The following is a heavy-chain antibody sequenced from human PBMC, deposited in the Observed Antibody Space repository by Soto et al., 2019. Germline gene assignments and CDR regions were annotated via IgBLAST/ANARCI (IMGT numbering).Heavy chain of an antibody. D-gene: IGHD6-19*01. CDR1: GYTLTELS. CDR3: AHTLYSSGWYKVNAFDI. J-gene: IGHJ3*02. Sequence: GASVKVSCKVSGYTLTELSMHWVRQATGKGLEWMGVFDPEDGETIYAQKFQGRVTMTEDTSTDTAYMELSSLRSEDTAVYYCAHTLYSSGWYKVNAFDIWGQGTMVTV. CDR2: FDPEDGET. V-gene: IGHV1-24*01.